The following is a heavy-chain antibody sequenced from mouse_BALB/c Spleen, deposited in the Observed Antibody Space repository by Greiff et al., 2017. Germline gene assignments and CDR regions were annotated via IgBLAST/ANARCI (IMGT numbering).Heavy chain of an antibody. CDR1: GYTFTSYW. CDR3: AREGGGNYWYFDV. V-gene: IGHV1-87*01. J-gene: IGHJ1*01. CDR2: IYPGDGDT. D-gene: IGHD1-1*01. Sequence: VQLQESGAELARPGASVKLSCKASGYTFTSYWMQWVKQRPGQGLEWIGAIYPGDGDTRYTQKFKGKATLTADKSSSTAYMQLSSLASEDSAVYDCAREGGGNYWYFDVWGAGTTVTVSS.